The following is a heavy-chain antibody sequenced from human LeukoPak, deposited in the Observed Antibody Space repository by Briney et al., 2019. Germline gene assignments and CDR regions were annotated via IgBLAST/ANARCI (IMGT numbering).Heavy chain of an antibody. CDR3: ARSRLQGEYYYMDV. D-gene: IGHD3-16*01. Sequence: PGGSLRLSCAASGFTFSTHWMHWVRQAPGKGLVWVSRINSDGSSTSYADSVKGRFTTSRDNAKNTLYLQMNSLRAEDTAVYYCARSRLQGEYYYMDVWGKGTTVTVSS. J-gene: IGHJ6*03. CDR1: GFTFSTHW. V-gene: IGHV3-74*01. CDR2: INSDGSST.